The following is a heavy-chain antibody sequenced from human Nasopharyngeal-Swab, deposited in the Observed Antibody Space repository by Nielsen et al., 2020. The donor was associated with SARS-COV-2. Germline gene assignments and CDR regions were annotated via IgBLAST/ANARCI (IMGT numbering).Heavy chain of an antibody. D-gene: IGHD3-3*01. J-gene: IGHJ6*03. V-gene: IGHV4-31*03. CDR1: GGSISSGGYY. Sequence: SETLSLTCTVSGGSISSGGYYWSWIRQHPGKGLEWIGYIYYSGSTYYNPSLKSRVTISVDTSKNQFSLKLSSVTAADTAVYYCARDSGYYEVGYYYYMDVWGKGTTVTVSS. CDR3: ARDSGYYEVGYYYYMDV. CDR2: IYYSGST.